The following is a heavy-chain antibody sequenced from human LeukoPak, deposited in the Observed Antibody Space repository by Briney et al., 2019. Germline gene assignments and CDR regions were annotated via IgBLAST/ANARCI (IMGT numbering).Heavy chain of an antibody. D-gene: IGHD3-22*01. CDR2: INHSGST. J-gene: IGHJ4*02. Sequence: KASETLSLTCAVYGGSFSGYYWSWIRQPPGKGLEWIGEINHSGSTNYNPSLKSRVTISVDTSKNQFSLKLSSVTAADTAVYYCARIEPGSSGYYYNFDYWGQGTLVTVSS. CDR1: GGSFSGYY. CDR3: ARIEPGSSGYYYNFDY. V-gene: IGHV4-34*01.